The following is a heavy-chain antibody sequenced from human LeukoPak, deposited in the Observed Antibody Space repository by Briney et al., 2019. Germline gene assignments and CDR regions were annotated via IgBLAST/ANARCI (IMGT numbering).Heavy chain of an antibody. CDR1: GFTFGAYG. V-gene: IGHV3-23*01. CDR3: ARVRPHYYDSNGLDY. D-gene: IGHD3-22*01. CDR2: VSSADGTT. J-gene: IGHJ4*02. Sequence: GGSLRLSCAASGFTFGAYGMSWVRQSPRKGLEWVSGVSSADGTTYYADSVKGRFTISRDNAKNSLYLRMNSLRAEDTAVYYCARVRPHYYDSNGLDYWGQGTLVTVSS.